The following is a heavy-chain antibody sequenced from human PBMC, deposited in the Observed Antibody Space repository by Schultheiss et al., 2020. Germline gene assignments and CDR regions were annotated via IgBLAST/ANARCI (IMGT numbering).Heavy chain of an antibody. CDR3: ARGVCSGGSCFPFDY. CDR2: INHSGST. Sequence: GSLRLSCAVYGGSFSGYYWSWIRQPPGKGLEWIGEINHSGSTNYNPSLKSRVTISVDTSKNQFSLKLSSVTAADTAVYYCARGVCSGGSCFPFDYWGQGTLVTVSS. D-gene: IGHD2-15*01. V-gene: IGHV4-34*01. CDR1: GGSFSGYY. J-gene: IGHJ4*02.